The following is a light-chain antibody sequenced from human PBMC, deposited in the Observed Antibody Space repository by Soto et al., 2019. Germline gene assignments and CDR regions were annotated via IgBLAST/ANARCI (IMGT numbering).Light chain of an antibody. Sequence: QLVLTQSPSASASLGASVKLTCTLSSGHSNYAIAWHQQQPEKGPRYLMKVNSDGSHRKGDGIPDRFSGSSSGAQRYLTISSPQSEDEADYSCQTWGTGIRVFGTGTKLTVL. CDR3: QTWGTGIRV. V-gene: IGLV4-69*01. CDR2: VNSDGSH. CDR1: SGHSNYA. J-gene: IGLJ1*01.